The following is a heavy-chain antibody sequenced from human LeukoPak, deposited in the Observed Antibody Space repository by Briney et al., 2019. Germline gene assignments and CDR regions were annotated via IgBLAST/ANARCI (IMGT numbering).Heavy chain of an antibody. CDR2: IYHSGST. CDR3: ARSYGDYAYYYYGMDV. D-gene: IGHD4-17*01. J-gene: IGHJ6*02. CDR1: GGSISSGGYS. Sequence: PSETLSLTCAVSGGSISSGGYSWSWIRQPPGKGLEWIGYIYHSGSTNYNPSLKSRVTISVDTSKNQFSLKLSSVTAADTAVYYCARSYGDYAYYYYGMDVWGQGTTVTVSS. V-gene: IGHV4-30-2*01.